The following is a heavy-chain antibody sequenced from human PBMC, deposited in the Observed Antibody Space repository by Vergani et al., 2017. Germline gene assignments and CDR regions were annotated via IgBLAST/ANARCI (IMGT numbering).Heavy chain of an antibody. CDR2: IKQDGSEK. Sequence: EVQLVESGGGLVQPGGSLRLSCAASGFTFSSYWMSWVRQAPGKGLEWVANIKQDGSEKYYVDSVKGRFTISRDNAKNSLYLQMNSLRAEDTAVYYCARVFSSSWYRLQAVKYYFDYWGQGTLVTVSS. CDR1: GFTFSSYW. V-gene: IGHV3-7*01. D-gene: IGHD6-13*01. J-gene: IGHJ4*02. CDR3: ARVFSSSWYRLQAVKYYFDY.